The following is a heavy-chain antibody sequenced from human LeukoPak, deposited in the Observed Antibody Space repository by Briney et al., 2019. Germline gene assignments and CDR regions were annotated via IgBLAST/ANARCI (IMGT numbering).Heavy chain of an antibody. CDR2: INPNSGGT. D-gene: IGHD2-21*02. J-gene: IGHJ4*02. CDR3: ARGVVVVTDPKYYFDY. CDR1: GYTFTGYY. Sequence: ASVKVSCKASGYTFTGYYMHWVRQAPGQGLEWMGWINPNSGGTNYAQKFQGRVTMTRDTSISTAYMELSRLRSDDTAVYYCARGVVVVTDPKYYFDYWGQGTLVTVSS. V-gene: IGHV1-2*02.